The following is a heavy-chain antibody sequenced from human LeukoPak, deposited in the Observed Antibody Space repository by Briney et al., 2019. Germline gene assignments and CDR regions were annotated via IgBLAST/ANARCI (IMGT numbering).Heavy chain of an antibody. CDR1: GFTFSSYG. D-gene: IGHD3-16*02. V-gene: IGHV3-30*03. CDR3: ARGFADFVWGSYPSSY. J-gene: IGHJ4*02. Sequence: GGSLRLSCAASGFTFSSYGMHWVRQAPGKGLEWVAVISYDGSNKYYADSVKGRFTISRDNSKNTLYLQMNSLRAEDTAVYYCARGFADFVWGSYPSSYWGQGILVTVSS. CDR2: ISYDGSNK.